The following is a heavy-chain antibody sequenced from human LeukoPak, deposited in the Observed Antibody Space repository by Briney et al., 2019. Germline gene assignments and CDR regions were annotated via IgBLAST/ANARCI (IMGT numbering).Heavy chain of an antibody. D-gene: IGHD6-13*01. CDR1: GGTFISYA. Sequence: GASVKVSYKASGGTFISYAISWVRQAPGQGLEGMGGIIPIFGTANYAQKFQGRVTITADESTSTAYMELSSLRSEDTAVYYCASASSSYDSFDPWGQGTLVTVSS. J-gene: IGHJ5*02. V-gene: IGHV1-69*13. CDR2: IIPIFGTA. CDR3: ASASSSYDSFDP.